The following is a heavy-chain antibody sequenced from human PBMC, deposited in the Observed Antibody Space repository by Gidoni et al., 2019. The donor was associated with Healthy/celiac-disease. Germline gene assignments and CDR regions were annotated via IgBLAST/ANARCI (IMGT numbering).Heavy chain of an antibody. V-gene: IGHV1-46*01. Sequence: QVQLVQSGAEVKKPGASVKVSCKPSGCPFPRHYMHWVRQAPGQGLEWMGIINPSGGSTSYAQKFQGRVTMTRDTSTSTVYMELSSLRSEDTAVYYCARDGAGWLQYRGADYWGQGTLVTVSS. CDR3: ARDGAGWLQYRGADY. CDR2: INPSGGST. J-gene: IGHJ4*02. D-gene: IGHD5-12*01. CDR1: GCPFPRHY.